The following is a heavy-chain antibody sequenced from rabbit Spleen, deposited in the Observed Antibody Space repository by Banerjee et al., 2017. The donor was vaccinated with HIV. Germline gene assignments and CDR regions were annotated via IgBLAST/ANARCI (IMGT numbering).Heavy chain of an antibody. CDR1: GISFSSSYY. V-gene: IGHV1S40*01. J-gene: IGHJ4*01. D-gene: IGHD4-1*01. CDR2: IQGGSSGST. Sequence: QSLEESGGDLVKPGASLTLTCTASGISFSSSYYMCWVRQAPGKGLEWIACIQGGSSGSTWYANWAKGRFTISKTSSTTVTLQMTSLTAADTATYFCARETSTGWGIVSFYFSLWGPGTLVTVS. CDR3: ARETSTGWGIVSFYFSL.